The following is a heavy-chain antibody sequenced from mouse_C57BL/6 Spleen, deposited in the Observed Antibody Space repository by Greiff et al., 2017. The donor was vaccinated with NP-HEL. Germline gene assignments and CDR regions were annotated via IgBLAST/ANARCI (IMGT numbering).Heavy chain of an antibody. CDR1: GFTFSSYA. CDR2: ISDGGSYT. Sequence: EVQVVESGGGLVKPGGSLKLSCAASGFTFSSYAMSWVRQTPAKRLEWVATISDGGSYTYYPDNVKGRFTISRDNAKNNLYLQMSHLKSEDTAMYYCARDYYAMDYWGQGTSVTVSS. J-gene: IGHJ4*01. V-gene: IGHV5-4*01. CDR3: ARDYYAMDY.